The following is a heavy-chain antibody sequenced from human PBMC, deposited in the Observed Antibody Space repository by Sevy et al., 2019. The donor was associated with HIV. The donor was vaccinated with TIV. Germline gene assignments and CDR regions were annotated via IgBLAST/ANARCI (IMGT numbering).Heavy chain of an antibody. CDR1: GFTFSSYS. CDR2: ISSTSSTI. J-gene: IGHJ6*02. V-gene: IGHV3-48*01. Sequence: GGSLRLSCAASGFTFSSYSMNWVRQAPGKGLEWISYISSTSSTIYYADSVKGRFTISRDNAKNSLCLQMNSLRAEDTAVYYCARNGGYADYGMDVWGQGTTVTVSS. D-gene: IGHD5-12*01. CDR3: ARNGGYADYGMDV.